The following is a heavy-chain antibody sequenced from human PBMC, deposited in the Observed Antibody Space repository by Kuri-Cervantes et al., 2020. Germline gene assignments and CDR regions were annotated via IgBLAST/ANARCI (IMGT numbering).Heavy chain of an antibody. Sequence: GSLRLSCSVSGGFISSYYWSWIRQPAGKGLEWIGYIYYSGSTNYNPSLKSRVTISVDTSKNQFSLKLSSVTAADTAVYYCARASITMIGGFDYWGQGTLVTVSS. D-gene: IGHD3-22*01. J-gene: IGHJ4*02. CDR2: IYYSGST. V-gene: IGHV4-59*01. CDR3: ARASITMIGGFDY. CDR1: GGFISSYY.